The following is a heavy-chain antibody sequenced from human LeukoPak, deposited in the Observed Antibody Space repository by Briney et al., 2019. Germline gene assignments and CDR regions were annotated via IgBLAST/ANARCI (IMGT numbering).Heavy chain of an antibody. CDR3: AKDVAPDSGWDLDY. D-gene: IGHD6-19*01. V-gene: IGHV3-23*01. Sequence: GGSLRLSCAASGFTFSTYSMTWVRQGPGKGLEGVSSIYNSGGKTFYADSVKGGFTISRDNYKNTLYLQMNSLTVEHTAVYYCAKDVAPDSGWDLDYWGQGTLVTVSS. J-gene: IGHJ4*02. CDR2: IYNSGGKT. CDR1: GFTFSTYS.